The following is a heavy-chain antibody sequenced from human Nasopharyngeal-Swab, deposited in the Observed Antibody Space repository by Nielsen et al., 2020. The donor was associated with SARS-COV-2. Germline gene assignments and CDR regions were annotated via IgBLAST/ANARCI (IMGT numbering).Heavy chain of an antibody. D-gene: IGHD6-13*01. CDR3: TKGAQLGDY. CDR2: ISYDGSVK. V-gene: IGHV3-30*18. CDR1: GFTILLSF. Sequence: GGSLRLSCEASGFTILLSFLPFFLPSPGPCLDFLTFISYDGSVKYYADSVKGRFTISTDVSNNTLYLQMNSLRVEDTAIYYCTKGAQLGDYWGQGTLVTVSP. J-gene: IGHJ4*02.